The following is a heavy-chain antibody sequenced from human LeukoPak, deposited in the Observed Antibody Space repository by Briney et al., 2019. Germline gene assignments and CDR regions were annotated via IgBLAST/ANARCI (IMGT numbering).Heavy chain of an antibody. CDR2: INHSGST. J-gene: IGHJ4*02. CDR1: GGSFSDYY. D-gene: IGHD5-24*01. V-gene: IGHV4-34*01. Sequence: SETLSLTCAVYGGSFSDYYWTWMRQPPGKGLEWIGDINHSGSTNFNPSLKSRVTISVDTSKNQFSLKLSSVTAADTAVYYCARSGDGYNYGDYWGQGTLVTVSS. CDR3: ARSGDGYNYGDY.